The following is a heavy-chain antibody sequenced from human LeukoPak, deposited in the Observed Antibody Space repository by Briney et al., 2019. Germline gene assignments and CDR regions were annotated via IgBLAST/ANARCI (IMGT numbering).Heavy chain of an antibody. J-gene: IGHJ3*01. CDR2: IKSKTDGGTT. CDR3: AVRGDGTSALSPGGF. Sequence: PGGSLRLSCAASGFTFSNAWMSWVRQAPGKGLEWVGRIKSKTDGGTTDYAAPVKGRFTISRDDSKNTLYLQMNSLRVEDTAVYYCAVRGDGTSALSPGGFWGQGTVVTVSS. D-gene: IGHD2-2*01. CDR1: GFTFSNAW. V-gene: IGHV3-15*01.